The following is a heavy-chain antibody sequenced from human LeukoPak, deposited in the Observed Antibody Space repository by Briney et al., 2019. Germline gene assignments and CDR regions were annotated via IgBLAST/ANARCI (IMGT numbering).Heavy chain of an antibody. CDR1: GYTFTGYY. V-gene: IGHV1-2*02. D-gene: IGHD4-23*01. CDR2: INPNSGGT. CDR3: ASPGYGGNSPFDY. J-gene: IGHJ4*02. Sequence: ASVKVSSKASGYTFTGYYMHWVRQAPGQGLEWMGWINPNSGGTNYAQKFQGRVTMTRDTSISTAYMELSRLRSDDTAVYYCASPGYGGNSPFDYWGQGTLVTVSS.